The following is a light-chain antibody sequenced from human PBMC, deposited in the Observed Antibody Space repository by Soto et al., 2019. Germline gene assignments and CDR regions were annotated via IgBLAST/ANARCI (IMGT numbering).Light chain of an antibody. CDR1: QSVSSN. J-gene: IGKJ2*01. CDR2: GAS. Sequence: EIVMTQSPATLSVSPGERATLSCRASQSVSSNLAWYQQKPGQAPRLLIYGASTRATGIPARSSGSGSGTEFTLTISSLQSEDFAVYYCQQYNNWPPVYTFGPGTKLEIK. CDR3: QQYNNWPPVYT. V-gene: IGKV3-15*01.